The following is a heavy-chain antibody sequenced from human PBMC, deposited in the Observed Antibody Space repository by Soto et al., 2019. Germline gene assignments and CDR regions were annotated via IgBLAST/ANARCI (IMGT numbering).Heavy chain of an antibody. CDR3: ARGDYDFWSGYYYYYMDV. V-gene: IGHV3-33*01. CDR2: IWYDGSNK. J-gene: IGHJ6*03. CDR1: GFTLSSYG. D-gene: IGHD3-3*01. Sequence: GESLKISCAASGFTLSSYGMHWVRQAPGKGLEWVAVIWYDGSNKYYADSVKGRFTISRDNSKNTLYLQMNSLRAEDTAVYYCARGDYDFWSGYYYYYMDVWGKGTTVTVSS.